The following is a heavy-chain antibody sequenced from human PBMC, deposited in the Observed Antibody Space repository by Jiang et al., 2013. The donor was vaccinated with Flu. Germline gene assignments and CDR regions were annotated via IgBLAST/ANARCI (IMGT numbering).Heavy chain of an antibody. D-gene: IGHD4-23*01. J-gene: IGHJ4*02. Sequence: SGAEVKKPGASVKVSCKVSGYTLTGLSMHWVRQAPGKGLEWMGGFDPEDGETIYAQKFQGRVTMTEDTSTDTAYMELSSLRSEDTAVYYCATGLHGGNEEDGPGDYWGQGTLVTVSS. CDR3: ATGLHGGNEEDGPGDY. V-gene: IGHV1-24*01. CDR1: GYTLTGLS. CDR2: FDPEDGET.